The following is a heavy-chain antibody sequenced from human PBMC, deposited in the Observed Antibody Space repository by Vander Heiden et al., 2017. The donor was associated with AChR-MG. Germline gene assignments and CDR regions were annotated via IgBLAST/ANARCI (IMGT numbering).Heavy chain of an antibody. J-gene: IGHJ4*02. CDR2: ISGGGGST. CDR1: GFPFSNYA. D-gene: IGHD6-6*01. V-gene: IGHV3-23*01. CDR3: AKSSSIAARPFEY. Sequence: EVQLLESGGGLVQPGGSLRLSCAASGFPFSNYAMSGVRQAPGKGLEWVSGISGGGGSTDDADSVKGRFTISRDNSKNTLYLQMNSLRAEDTAVYYCAKSSSIAARPFEYWGQGTLVTVSS.